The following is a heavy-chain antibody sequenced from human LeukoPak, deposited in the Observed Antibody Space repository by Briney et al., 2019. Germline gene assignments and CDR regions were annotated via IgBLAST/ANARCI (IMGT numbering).Heavy chain of an antibody. CDR3: ARSVAPYSSGWDDAFDI. Sequence: ASVTVSCKASGYTFTSYGISWVRQAPGQGLEGMGWISAYNGNTNYAQKLQGRVTMTTDTSTSTAYMELRSLRSDDTAVYYCARSVAPYSSGWDDAFDIWGQGTMVTVSS. V-gene: IGHV1-18*01. CDR2: ISAYNGNT. CDR1: GYTFTSYG. J-gene: IGHJ3*02. D-gene: IGHD6-19*01.